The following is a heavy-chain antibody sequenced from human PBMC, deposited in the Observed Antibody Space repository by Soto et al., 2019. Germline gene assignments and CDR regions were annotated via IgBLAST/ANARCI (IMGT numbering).Heavy chain of an antibody. J-gene: IGHJ6*02. CDR1: GASVTSYY. D-gene: IGHD2-8*01. V-gene: IGHV4-4*07. Sequence: QVQLQGSDPRLLKPSETLSLTCTVSGASVTSYYWSWIRQPAGKGLDWIGRIYTSANTDYNPSLNSRVNLSVETSQKHVSLKLRSVTAADTAIYYCARDGVGPHGMDVWGQGTTVTVSS. CDR3: ARDGVGPHGMDV. CDR2: IYTSANT.